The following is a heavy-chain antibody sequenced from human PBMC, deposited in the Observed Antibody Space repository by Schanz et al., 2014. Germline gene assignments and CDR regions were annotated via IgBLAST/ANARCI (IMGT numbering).Heavy chain of an antibody. J-gene: IGHJ4*02. CDR1: GFSFDKYG. V-gene: IGHV3-33*06. D-gene: IGHD6-19*01. CDR2: IWYDGSKT. CDR3: AKDLPAVAVAPLMTGLYDS. Sequence: QVQPVESGGGVVQPGRSLRLSCAASGFSFDKYGMHWVRQAPGKGLEWVGVIWYDGSKTYYADSVRGRFTISRENSKNTLHLQMNSLRAEDTAVYHCAKDLPAVAVAPLMTGLYDSWGQGTLVTVSS.